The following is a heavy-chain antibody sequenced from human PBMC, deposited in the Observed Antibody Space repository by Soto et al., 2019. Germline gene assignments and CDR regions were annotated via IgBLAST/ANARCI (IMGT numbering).Heavy chain of an antibody. V-gene: IGHV3-30-3*01. Sequence: VQLVESGGGVVQPGRPLRLSCAASGFTLSSYAMHWVRQAPGKGLEWVAVISYDGSNKYYADSVKGRFTISRDNSKNTLYLQMNSLRAEDTAVFYCARGGGISMIYPEGNHFDYWGQGTLVTVSS. CDR3: ARGGGISMIYPEGNHFDY. CDR2: ISYDGSNK. CDR1: GFTLSSYA. J-gene: IGHJ4*02. D-gene: IGHD3-22*01.